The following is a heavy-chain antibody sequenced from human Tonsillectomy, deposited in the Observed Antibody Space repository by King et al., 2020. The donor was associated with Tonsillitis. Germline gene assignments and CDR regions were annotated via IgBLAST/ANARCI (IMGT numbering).Heavy chain of an antibody. D-gene: IGHD1-26*01. CDR3: ARSVSGSFDY. V-gene: IGHV4-39*01. CDR1: GGSISSSDQY. CDR2: MSYSGTI. J-gene: IGHJ4*02. Sequence: QLQESGPGVVKPSETLSLTCTVSGGSISSSDQYWAWIRQPPGRGLEWIGYMSYSGTIFYNPSLKSRFTISGGTSENRFSLKLSSVTAADTAVYFCARSVSGSFDYWGQGALVTVSS.